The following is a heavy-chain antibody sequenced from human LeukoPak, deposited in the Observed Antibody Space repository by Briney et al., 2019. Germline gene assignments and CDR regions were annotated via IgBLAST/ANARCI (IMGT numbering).Heavy chain of an antibody. CDR2: ISGSGGNT. D-gene: IGHD6-19*01. Sequence: PGGSLRLSCEVSGLIFSDYAMSWVRQAPGKGLEWVSGISGSGGNTYYADSVKGRFTISRDNSKNTLYLQMDSLRAEDTAVYYCATQEGYDSGWYYFDYWGQGTLVTVSS. V-gene: IGHV3-23*01. J-gene: IGHJ4*02. CDR1: GLIFSDYA. CDR3: ATQEGYDSGWYYFDY.